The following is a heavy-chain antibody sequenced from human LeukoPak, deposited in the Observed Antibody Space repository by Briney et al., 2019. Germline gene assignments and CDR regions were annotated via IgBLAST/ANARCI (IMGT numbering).Heavy chain of an antibody. CDR3: ARGNRDIVEE. D-gene: IGHD2-15*01. CDR1: GGSISDYY. Sequence: SETLSLTCTVSGGSISDYYWNWIGQSPGKGLEWIGYIYYSGNMNYNPSLKSRVTISVDTSKNQFSLKLYSVTAADTAVYYCARGNRDIVEEWGQGTLVTVSS. V-gene: IGHV4-59*01. CDR2: IYYSGNM. J-gene: IGHJ4*02.